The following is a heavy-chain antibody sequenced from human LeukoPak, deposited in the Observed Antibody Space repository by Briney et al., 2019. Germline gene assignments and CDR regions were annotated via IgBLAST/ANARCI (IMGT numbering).Heavy chain of an antibody. J-gene: IGHJ4*02. CDR3: ARSARVEPGTGYYFDS. CDR1: GGSINGYF. D-gene: IGHD2-15*01. CDR2: ILTNGNT. V-gene: IGHV4-4*07. Sequence: SETLSLTCTVSGGSINGYFWSWMRQPAGKGLEGIGRILTNGNTDYNPSLNSRVTMSMDTSRNQFSLKLRSVSAADTAVYYCARSARVEPGTGYYFDSWGRGTLVTVSS.